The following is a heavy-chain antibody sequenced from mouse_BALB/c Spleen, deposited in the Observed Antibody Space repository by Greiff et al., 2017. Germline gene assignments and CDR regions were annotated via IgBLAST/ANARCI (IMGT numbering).Heavy chain of an antibody. D-gene: IGHD2-4*01. V-gene: IGHV5-6-5*01. CDR1: GFTFSSYA. CDR3: ARGQGYDYDADYYAMDY. Sequence: EVKVVESGGGLVKPGGSLKLSCAASGFTFSSYAMSWVRQTPEKRLEWVASISSGGSTYYPDSVNGRFTISRDNARNILYLQMSSLRSEDTAMYYCARGQGYDYDADYYAMDYWGQGTSVTVSS. CDR2: ISSGGST. J-gene: IGHJ4*01.